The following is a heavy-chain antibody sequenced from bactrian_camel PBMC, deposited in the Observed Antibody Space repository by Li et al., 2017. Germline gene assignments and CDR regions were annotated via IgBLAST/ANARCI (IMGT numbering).Heavy chain of an antibody. D-gene: IGHD4*01. V-gene: IGHV3S31*01. CDR1: GYSSSRHC. CDR2: IRRDGDE. CDR3: AAGTRIIVGDYCDGITT. J-gene: IGHJ6*01. Sequence: QLVESGGGSVQAGGSLRLSCTHFGYSSSRHCMGWFRQAPGKAREGIAGIRRDGDEYYADSVKGRFTISQDNAKNIIYLQMNSLTPDDTAMYYCAAGTRIIVGDYCDGITTWGQGTQVTVS.